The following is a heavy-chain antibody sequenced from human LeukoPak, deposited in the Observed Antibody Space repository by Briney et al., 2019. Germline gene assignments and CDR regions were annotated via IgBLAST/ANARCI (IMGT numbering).Heavy chain of an antibody. D-gene: IGHD1-26*01. V-gene: IGHV3-15*01. CDR3: TTRGGSFSIFDY. Sequence: GGSLRLSCAASGFTFSDAWMSWVRQAPGKGLEWVGRIKSKTDGGTTDYAAPVKGRFTISRDDSKNTLYLQMDSLKTEDTAVYYCTTRGGSFSIFDYWGQGTLVTVSS. J-gene: IGHJ4*02. CDR2: IKSKTDGGTT. CDR1: GFTFSDAW.